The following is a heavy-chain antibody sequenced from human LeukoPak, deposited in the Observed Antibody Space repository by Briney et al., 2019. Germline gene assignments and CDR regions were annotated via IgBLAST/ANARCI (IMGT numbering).Heavy chain of an antibody. CDR3: ARAGVLSADY. J-gene: IGHJ4*02. V-gene: IGHV3-21*01. CDR2: ISSSSSYI. Sequence: GGSLSLSFAASGFTFSSYSMNWFRQAPGKGLEWVSSISSSSSYIYYADSVKGRFTISRDNAKNSLYLQMNSLRAEDTAVYYCARAGVLSADYWGQGTLVTVSS. D-gene: IGHD4/OR15-4a*01. CDR1: GFTFSSYS.